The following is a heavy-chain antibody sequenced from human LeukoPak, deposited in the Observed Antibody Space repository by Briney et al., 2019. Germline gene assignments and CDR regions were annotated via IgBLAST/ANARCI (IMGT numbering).Heavy chain of an antibody. D-gene: IGHD4-17*01. CDR1: GGSISSGGYY. CDR3: ARSTVTSHWFDP. Sequence: PSETLSLTCTVSGGSISSGGYYWSWIRQHPGKGLEWIGYIYYSAITYHNPSLKSRVTRSVDTSENQFSLKLTSVTAADTAVYYCARSTVTSHWFDPWGQGTLVTVSS. CDR2: IYYSAIT. V-gene: IGHV4-31*03. J-gene: IGHJ5*02.